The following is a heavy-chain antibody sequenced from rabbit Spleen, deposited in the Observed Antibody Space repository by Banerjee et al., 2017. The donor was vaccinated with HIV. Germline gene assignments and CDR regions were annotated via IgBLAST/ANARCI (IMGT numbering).Heavy chain of an antibody. CDR2: IDPVFGIT. J-gene: IGHJ4*01. CDR1: GFSFSSSYW. Sequence: QEQLVESGGGLVQPEGSLTLTCTAPGFSFSSSYWICWVRQAPGKGLEWIGYIDPVFGITYYASWVNGRFSISRENAQNTVFLQMTSLTAADTATYVCARDGAGGSYFALWGPGTLVTVS. CDR3: ARDGAGGSYFAL. V-gene: IGHV1S45*01. D-gene: IGHD8-1*01.